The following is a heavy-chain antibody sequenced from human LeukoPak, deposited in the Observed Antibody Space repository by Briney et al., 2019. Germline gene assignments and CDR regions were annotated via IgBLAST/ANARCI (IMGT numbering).Heavy chain of an antibody. CDR2: ISYDGSNK. Sequence: GGSLRLSCAASGFTFSSYAMHWVRQAPGKGLEWVAVISYDGSNKYYADSVKGRFTISRDNSKNTLYLQMNSLRAEDTAVYYCAKGRYCSGGSCYPEYFQHWGQGTLVTVSS. V-gene: IGHV3-30*04. J-gene: IGHJ1*01. D-gene: IGHD2-15*01. CDR3: AKGRYCSGGSCYPEYFQH. CDR1: GFTFSSYA.